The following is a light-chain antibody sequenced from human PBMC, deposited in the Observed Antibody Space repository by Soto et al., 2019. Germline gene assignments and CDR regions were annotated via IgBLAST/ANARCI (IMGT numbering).Light chain of an antibody. CDR1: SSDVGSYNL. CDR3: CSYAGSSTFGV. J-gene: IGLJ2*01. CDR2: EGS. Sequence: QSALTQPASVSGSPGQSITISCTGTSSDVGSYNLVSWYQHHPGKAPKLMIYEGSKRPSGVYDRFSGSKSGNTASLTISGLQAEDEADYYCCSYAGSSTFGVFGGGTKLTVL. V-gene: IGLV2-23*03.